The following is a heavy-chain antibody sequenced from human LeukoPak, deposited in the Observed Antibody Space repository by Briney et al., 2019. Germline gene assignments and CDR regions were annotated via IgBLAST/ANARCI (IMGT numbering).Heavy chain of an antibody. CDR2: ISFDGSNK. V-gene: IGHV3-30-3*01. CDR1: GFTFSTYA. Sequence: GGSLRLSCAASGFTFSTYAMHWVRQAPGKGLEWVAVISFDGSNKYYADSVKGRFTISIDNAKNSLYLQVASLRGDDTATYYCAREGNDYYYDQWGQGTLVTVSP. J-gene: IGHJ4*02. CDR3: AREGNDYYYDQ. D-gene: IGHD3-16*01.